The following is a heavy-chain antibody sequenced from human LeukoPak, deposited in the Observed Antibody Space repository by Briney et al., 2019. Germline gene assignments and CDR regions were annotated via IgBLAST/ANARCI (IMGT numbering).Heavy chain of an antibody. Sequence: SETLSLTCTVSGGSISSYYWSWIRQPPGKGLEWIGYIYYSGSTNYNPSLKSRVTISVDTSKNQFSLKLSSVTAADTAVYYCARAGAYYGSGSYPQWGQGTLVTVSS. CDR3: ARAGAYYGSGSYPQ. CDR2: IYYSGST. D-gene: IGHD3-10*01. CDR1: GGSISSYY. V-gene: IGHV4-59*01. J-gene: IGHJ4*02.